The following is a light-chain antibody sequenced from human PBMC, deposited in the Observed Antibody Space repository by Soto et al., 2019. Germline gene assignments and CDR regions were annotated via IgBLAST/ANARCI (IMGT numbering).Light chain of an antibody. CDR1: SSDVGSYNL. J-gene: IGLJ1*01. CDR3: CSFASSSTYV. CDR2: EVS. Sequence: QSALTQPASVSGSPGRSITISCTGTSSDVGSYNLVSWYQQHPGKAPKLMIYEVSKRPSGVSNRFSGSKSGNTASLTISGLQAEDEADYYCCSFASSSTYVFGTGTKLTVL. V-gene: IGLV2-23*02.